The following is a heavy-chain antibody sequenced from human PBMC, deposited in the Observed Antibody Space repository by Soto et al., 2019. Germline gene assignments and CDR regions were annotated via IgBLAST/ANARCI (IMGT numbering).Heavy chain of an antibody. CDR3: SVTAAGTAVFYCARPTPTILAQLFLTRYYYPYEMDV. Sequence: PSETLSLTCSVSGASLSGDCWSWIRQPPRKGLEWIAFIYYRGKSRVTRSGDTSKNQFSLELRSVTAADTAMKLTSVTAAGTAVFYCARPTPTILAQLFLTRYYYPYEMDVWGQLTTVTISS. CDR1: GASLSGDC. CDR2: IYYRG. V-gene: IGHV4-59*01. J-gene: IGHJ6*02. D-gene: IGHD3-3*01.